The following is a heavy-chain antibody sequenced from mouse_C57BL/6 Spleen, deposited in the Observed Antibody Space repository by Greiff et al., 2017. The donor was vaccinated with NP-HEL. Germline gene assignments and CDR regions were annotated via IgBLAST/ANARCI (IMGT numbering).Heavy chain of an antibody. CDR1: GYAFSSSW. D-gene: IGHD2-5*01. CDR2: IYPGDGDT. J-gene: IGHJ4*01. Sequence: VKLQQSGPELVKPGASVKISCKASGYAFSSSWMNWVKQRPGKGLEWIGRIYPGDGDTNYNGKFKGKATLTADKSSSTAYMQLSSLTSEDSAVYFCARAYYSNYEDYAMDYWGQGTSVTVSS. V-gene: IGHV1-82*01. CDR3: ARAYYSNYEDYAMDY.